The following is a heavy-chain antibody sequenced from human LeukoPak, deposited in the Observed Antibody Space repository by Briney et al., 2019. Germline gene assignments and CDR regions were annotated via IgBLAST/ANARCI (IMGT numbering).Heavy chain of an antibody. CDR3: ARHFVSPSPGVQH. J-gene: IGHJ1*01. V-gene: IGHV5-51*01. D-gene: IGHD1-26*01. CDR2: IYPGDSVT. CDR1: GFSFTTDW. Sequence: GESLQISCLTSGFSFTTDWICWVRQMPGKGLEWMGIIYPGDSVTRYSPSFEGQVTISADKSIRTAYLQWNSLKASDTAVYYSARHFVSPSPGVQHWGQGTPVSVSS.